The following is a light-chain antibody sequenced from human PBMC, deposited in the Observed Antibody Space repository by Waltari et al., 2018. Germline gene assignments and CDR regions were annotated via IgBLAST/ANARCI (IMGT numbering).Light chain of an antibody. CDR2: FAS. Sequence: AIRMTQSPSSLSASVGDRVTITCRASQDINSHLGWYQQRPGTAPRLLIYFASSLQSGVPSRFSGSGSGTDFTLTISSLQPEDFATYYCQQYINWPKTFGQGTKLEIK. CDR3: QQYINWPKT. J-gene: IGKJ2*01. V-gene: IGKV1-6*01. CDR1: QDINSH.